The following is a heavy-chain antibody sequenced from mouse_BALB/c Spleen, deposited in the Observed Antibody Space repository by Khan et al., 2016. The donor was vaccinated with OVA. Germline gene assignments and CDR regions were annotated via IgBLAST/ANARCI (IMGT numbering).Heavy chain of an antibody. CDR2: IWWDDDK. J-gene: IGHJ4*01. V-gene: IGHV8-8*01. CDR1: GFSLSSSGMG. Sequence: QVTLKESGPGILQPSQTLSLTCSLSGFSLSSSGMGVAWIRQPSGKGLEWLAHIWWDDDKRYNPALTSRLTISKDTSINQVFLEIASVDTADTATYYCARIGWLLDYAMDYWGQGTSVTVSS. CDR3: ARIGWLLDYAMDY. D-gene: IGHD2-3*01.